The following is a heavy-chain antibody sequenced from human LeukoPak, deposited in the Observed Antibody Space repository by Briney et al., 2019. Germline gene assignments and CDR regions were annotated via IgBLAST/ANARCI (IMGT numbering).Heavy chain of an antibody. CDR3: ARDSLTIFGVVPIDY. CDR1: GGSISSSTYY. D-gene: IGHD3-3*01. CDR2: IYYSGST. Sequence: SETLSLTCTVSGGSISSSTYYWGWIRQPPGKGLEWIGSIYYSGSTYYNPSLKSRVTISVDTSKNQFSLKVSSVTAADTAVYDCARDSLTIFGVVPIDYWGQGTLVTVSS. V-gene: IGHV4-39*02. J-gene: IGHJ4*02.